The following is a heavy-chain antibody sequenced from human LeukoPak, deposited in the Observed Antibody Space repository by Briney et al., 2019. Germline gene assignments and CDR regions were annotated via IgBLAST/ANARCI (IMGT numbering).Heavy chain of an antibody. CDR3: ARGRSVIAVARSRARGLDY. J-gene: IGHJ4*02. V-gene: IGHV4-34*01. CDR2: INHSGST. Sequence: SETLSLTCAVYGGSFSGYYWSWIRQPPGKGLEWIGEINHSGSTNYNPSLKSRVTISVDTSKNQFSLKLSSVTAADTAVYYCARGRSVIAVARSRARGLDYWGQGTLVTVSS. CDR1: GGSFSGYY. D-gene: IGHD6-19*01.